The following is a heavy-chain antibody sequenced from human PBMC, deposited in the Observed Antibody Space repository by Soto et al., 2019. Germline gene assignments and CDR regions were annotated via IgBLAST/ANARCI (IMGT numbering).Heavy chain of an antibody. Sequence: QVQLVQSGAEVKKPGSAVNVSCKASVGTFNSYAVSWVRQAPGQGLEWMGGIIPLFGAPRNAKKFQGRVTITEDKATSTVYMEVNSLRSEDTAEFYCARATSNYASNYELDVWGQGTTVIVSS. CDR2: IIPLFGAP. CDR1: VGTFNSYA. CDR3: ARATSNYASNYELDV. D-gene: IGHD4-4*01. J-gene: IGHJ6*02. V-gene: IGHV1-69*06.